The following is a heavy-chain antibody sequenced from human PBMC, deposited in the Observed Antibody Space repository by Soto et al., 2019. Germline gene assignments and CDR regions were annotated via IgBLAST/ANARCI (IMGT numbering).Heavy chain of an antibody. CDR1: GFTFSSYG. CDR3: AKDMGSGSYYFHYSKFDC. J-gene: IGHJ4*02. Sequence: GGSLRLSCAASGFTFSSYGMHWVRQAPGKGLEWVAVISYDGSNKYYADSVKGRFTISRDNSKNTLYLQMNSLRAEDTAVYYCAKDMGSGSYYFHYSKFDCWGQGTLVTVSS. CDR2: ISYDGSNK. D-gene: IGHD1-26*01. V-gene: IGHV3-30*18.